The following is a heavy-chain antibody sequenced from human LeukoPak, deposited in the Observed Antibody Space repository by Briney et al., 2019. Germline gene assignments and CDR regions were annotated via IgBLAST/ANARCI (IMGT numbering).Heavy chain of an antibody. CDR2: IDPSDSYT. V-gene: IGHV5-10-1*01. CDR3: ARRHCSSTSCYLMALDY. D-gene: IGHD2-2*01. CDR1: GYSFTSYW. J-gene: IGHJ4*02. Sequence: GESLRISCKGSGYSFTSYWISWVRQMPGKGLEWTGRIDPSDSYTNYSPSFQGHVTISADKSISTAYLQWSSLKASDTAMYYCARRHCSSTSCYLMALDYWGQGTLVTVSS.